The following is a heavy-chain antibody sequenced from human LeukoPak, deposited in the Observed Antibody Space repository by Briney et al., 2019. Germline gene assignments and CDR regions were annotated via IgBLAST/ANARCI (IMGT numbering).Heavy chain of an antibody. Sequence: ASVKVSCKASGYTFTSYYMHWVRQAPGQGLEWMGIINPSGGGTSYAQKFQGRVTMTRDTSTSTVYMELSSLRSEDTAVYYCARAREFTVTKNWFDPWGQGTLVTVSS. CDR2: INPSGGGT. CDR1: GYTFTSYY. J-gene: IGHJ5*02. CDR3: ARAREFTVTKNWFDP. V-gene: IGHV1-46*01. D-gene: IGHD4-17*01.